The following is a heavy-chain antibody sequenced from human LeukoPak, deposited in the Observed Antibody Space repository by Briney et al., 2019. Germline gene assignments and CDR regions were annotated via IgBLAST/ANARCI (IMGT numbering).Heavy chain of an antibody. J-gene: IGHJ4*02. CDR2: ISWNSGSI. CDR1: GFTFDDYA. Sequence: PRGSLRLSCAASGFTFDDYAMHWVRQAPGKGLEWVSGISWNSGSIGYADSVKGRFTISRDNSKNTLFLQMNSLRAEDTAVYYCAKDGGLWVSAHWGDSWGRGTLVTVSS. V-gene: IGHV3-9*01. D-gene: IGHD7-27*01. CDR3: AKDGGLWVSAHWGDS.